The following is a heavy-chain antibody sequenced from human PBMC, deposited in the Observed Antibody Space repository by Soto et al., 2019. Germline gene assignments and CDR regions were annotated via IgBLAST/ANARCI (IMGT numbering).Heavy chain of an antibody. CDR1: GFIFSSYS. D-gene: IGHD3-10*01. J-gene: IGHJ6*02. CDR2: ISSGSSYI. V-gene: IGHV3-21*06. Sequence: GGSLRLSCAASGFIFSSYSMNWVRQAPGKGLEWVSSISSGSSYIYYADSVKGQFTISRDNAKNSLYLQMNSLRAEDTAVYYCARSSGGSGKLWNYYGMDVWGQGTTVTVSS. CDR3: ARSSGGSGKLWNYYGMDV.